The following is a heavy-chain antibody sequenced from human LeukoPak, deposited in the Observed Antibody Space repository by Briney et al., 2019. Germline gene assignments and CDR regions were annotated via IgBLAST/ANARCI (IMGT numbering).Heavy chain of an antibody. D-gene: IGHD2-15*01. CDR3: AKDQGSQGFDP. Sequence: GGSLRLSCAASGFTFSTYWMSWVRRAPGKGLEWVSAISGSGGSTYYADSVKGRFTISRDNSKNTLYLQMNSLRAEDTAVYYCAKDQGSQGFDPWGQGTLVTVSS. V-gene: IGHV3-23*01. J-gene: IGHJ5*02. CDR2: ISGSGGST. CDR1: GFTFSTYW.